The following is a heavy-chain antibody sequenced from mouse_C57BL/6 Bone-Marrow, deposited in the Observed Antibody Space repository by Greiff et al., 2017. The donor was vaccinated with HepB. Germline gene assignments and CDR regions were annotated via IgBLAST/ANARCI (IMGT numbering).Heavy chain of an antibody. CDR3: ARFFYYYGSSYVFFDY. CDR1: GFTFSSYG. Sequence: EVKLEESGGDLVKPGGSLKLSCAASGFTFSSYGMSWVRQTPDKRLEWVATISSGGSYTYYPDSVKGRFTISRDNAKNTLYLQMSSLKSEDTAMYYCARFFYYYGSSYVFFDYWGQGTTLTVSS. J-gene: IGHJ2*01. CDR2: ISSGGSYT. D-gene: IGHD1-1*01. V-gene: IGHV5-6*02.